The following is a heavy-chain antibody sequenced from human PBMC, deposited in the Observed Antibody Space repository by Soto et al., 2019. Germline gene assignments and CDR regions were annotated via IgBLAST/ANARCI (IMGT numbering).Heavy chain of an antibody. V-gene: IGHV4-59*01. J-gene: IGHJ3*02. CDR2: IYYSGTT. Sequence: SETLSITCTVSGDTISSYYWSWIRQPPGKGLEWIGYIYYSGTTDYNPSLKSRVTISPDRSKNQFSLRLSSVTAADTAVYYCAKGWAPFDIWGQGTMVT. CDR1: GDTISSYY. CDR3: AKGWAPFDI. D-gene: IGHD3-16*01.